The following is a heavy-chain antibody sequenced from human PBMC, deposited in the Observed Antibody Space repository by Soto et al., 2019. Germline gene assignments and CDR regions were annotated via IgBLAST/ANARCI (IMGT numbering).Heavy chain of an antibody. CDR2: IIPCLGVI. Sequence: QVPLVQSGAEVKKPGSSVKVSCKASGGSFSKYSISWIRQAPGQGLEWMGRIIPCLGVITYAQKFKGRVTISADEVTGTGYMELNSLGSEDTAPFISASGSAPDVDNWGQGSLSTGS. J-gene: IGHJ4*02. D-gene: IGHD6-19*01. CDR1: GGSFSKYS. V-gene: IGHV1-69*02. CDR3: ASGSAPDVDN.